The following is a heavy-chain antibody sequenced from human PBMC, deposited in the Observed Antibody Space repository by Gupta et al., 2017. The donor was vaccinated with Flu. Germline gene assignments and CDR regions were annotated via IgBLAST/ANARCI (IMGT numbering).Heavy chain of an antibody. D-gene: IGHD3-22*01. CDR1: SSFD. CDR3: ARNYYDSSGWIPWDY. J-gene: IGHJ4*02. CDR2: VHYSGGT. Sequence: SSFDLNWFRLSRGSGFEWIGYVHYSGGTNSKPSLKSRVTLLPYLSRNQFSLRLNSVTAADTAIYYCARNYYDSSGWIPWDYWGQGILVTVSS. V-gene: IGHV4-59*08.